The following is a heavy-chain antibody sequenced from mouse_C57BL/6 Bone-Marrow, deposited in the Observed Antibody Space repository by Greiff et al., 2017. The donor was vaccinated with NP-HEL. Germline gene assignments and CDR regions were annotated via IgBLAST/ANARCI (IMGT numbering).Heavy chain of an antibody. Sequence: EVKLQESGGGLVQPGGSMKLSCVASGFTFSNYWMNWVRQSPEKGLEWVAQIRLKSDNYATHYAESVKGRFTISRDDSKSSVYLQMNNLRAEDTGIYYCTGGPVVARRYFDVWGTGTTVTVSS. CDR2: IRLKSDNYAT. CDR3: TGGPVVARRYFDV. V-gene: IGHV6-3*01. J-gene: IGHJ1*03. CDR1: GFTFSNYW. D-gene: IGHD1-1*01.